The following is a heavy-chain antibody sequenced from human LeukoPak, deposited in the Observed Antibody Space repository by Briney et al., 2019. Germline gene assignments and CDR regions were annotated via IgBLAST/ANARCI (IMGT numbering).Heavy chain of an antibody. Sequence: SETLSLTCTVSGGSISSSSYYWGWIRQPPGKGLEWIGSIYYSGTTYYNPSLKSRVAISVDTSKNQFSLKLSSVTAADTAVYYCARRAYCGDDCRSDAFDIWGQGTMVTVSS. V-gene: IGHV4-39*01. CDR2: IYYSGTT. J-gene: IGHJ3*02. CDR1: GGSISSSSYY. D-gene: IGHD2-21*02. CDR3: ARRAYCGDDCRSDAFDI.